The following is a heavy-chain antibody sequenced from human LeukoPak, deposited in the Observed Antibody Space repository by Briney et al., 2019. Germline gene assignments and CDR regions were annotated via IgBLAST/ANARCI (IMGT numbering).Heavy chain of an antibody. CDR3: ASATVVTPMGLDY. J-gene: IGHJ4*02. D-gene: IGHD4-23*01. Sequence: ASVKVSCKASGGTFSSYAISWVRQAPGQGLGWMGGIIPIFGTANYAQKFQGRVTITADESTSTAYMELSSLRSEDTAVYYCASATVVTPMGLDYWGQGTLVTVSS. CDR1: GGTFSSYA. CDR2: IIPIFGTA. V-gene: IGHV1-69*13.